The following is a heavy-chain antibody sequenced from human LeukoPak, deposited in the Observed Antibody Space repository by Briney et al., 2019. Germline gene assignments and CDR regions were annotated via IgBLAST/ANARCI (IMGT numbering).Heavy chain of an antibody. CDR1: GFTFSSYS. J-gene: IGHJ4*02. V-gene: IGHV3-21*01. Sequence: PGGSLRLSCAASGFTFSSYSMNWVRQAPGKGLEWVSSISSSSSYIYYADSVKGRFTISRDNAKSSLYLQMNSLRAEDTAVYYCASGIGSGYPYFDYWGQGTLVTVSS. D-gene: IGHD3-3*01. CDR2: ISSSSSYI. CDR3: ASGIGSGYPYFDY.